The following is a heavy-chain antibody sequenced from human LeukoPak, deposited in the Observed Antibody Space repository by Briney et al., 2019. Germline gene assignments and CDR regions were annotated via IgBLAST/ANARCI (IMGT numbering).Heavy chain of an antibody. CDR1: GGSISSYY. CDR3: AREGPLVPGGGGWDFWSGYPYYYYYGMDV. J-gene: IGHJ6*02. D-gene: IGHD3-3*01. CDR2: IYYSGST. Sequence: PSETLSLTCTVSGGSISSYYWSWIRQPPGKGLEWIGYIYYSGSTNYNPSLKSRVTISVDTSKNQFSLKLSSVTAADTAVYYCAREGPLVPGGGGWDFWSGYPYYYYYGMDVWGQGTTVTVSS. V-gene: IGHV4-59*01.